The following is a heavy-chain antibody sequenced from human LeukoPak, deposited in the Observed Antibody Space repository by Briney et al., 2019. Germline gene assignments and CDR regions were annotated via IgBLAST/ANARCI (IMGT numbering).Heavy chain of an antibody. V-gene: IGHV4-4*09. D-gene: IGHD6-13*01. J-gene: IGHJ4*02. CDR2: ISTSGNT. CDR3: ARRGVRKQLIPYSLEY. Sequence: SETLSLTCTVSGGSISGYYLNWIRQPPGNGLEWMGYISTSGNTNYNPSLKSRVTISVDTSRNQFSLRLSSVTSADTAVYYCARRGVRKQLIPYSLEYWGQGTLVTVSS. CDR1: GGSISGYY.